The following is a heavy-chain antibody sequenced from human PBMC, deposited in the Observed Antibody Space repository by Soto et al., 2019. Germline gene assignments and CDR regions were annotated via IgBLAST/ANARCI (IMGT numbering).Heavy chain of an antibody. J-gene: IGHJ3*02. CDR2: ISAYNGNT. Sequence: QVQLVQSGAEVKKPGASVKVSCKASGYTFTSYGISWVRPAPGQGLEWMGWISAYNGNTNYAQKLHGRVTMTTDTSSSTAYMELRSLRSDDTAVYDCARDLLLWFGEPSRDAFDIWGQGTMVTGSS. D-gene: IGHD3-10*01. CDR3: ARDLLLWFGEPSRDAFDI. V-gene: IGHV1-18*04. CDR1: GYTFTSYG.